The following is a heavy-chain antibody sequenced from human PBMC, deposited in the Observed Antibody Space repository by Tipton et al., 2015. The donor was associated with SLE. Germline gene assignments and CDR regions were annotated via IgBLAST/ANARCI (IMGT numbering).Heavy chain of an antibody. CDR3: ARASYGLGNSY. V-gene: IGHV4-59*08. D-gene: IGHD4-17*01. Sequence: TLSLTCTVSGGSISTHYWSWIRQPPGKGLEWIGYIYYSGSTNYNPSLKSRVTMSVDTSKNQFSLKLSSVTAADTAVYYCARASYGLGNSYWGQGTLVTVSS. CDR2: IYYSGST. J-gene: IGHJ4*02. CDR1: GGSISTHY.